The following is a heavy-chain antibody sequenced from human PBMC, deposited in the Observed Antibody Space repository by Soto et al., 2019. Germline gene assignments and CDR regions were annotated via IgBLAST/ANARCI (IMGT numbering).Heavy chain of an antibody. CDR2: MSTYNGNS. Sequence: QVQLVQSGPEVKKPGDSVKVSCKTSGYNFGAYGIIWVRQAPGQGLEYMGRMSTYNGNSNFAQKFQGRLSMTADTSTTTAYMELRSLQSDDTALYFCSRDGAGVHWEPQLDHWGQGTQVTVSS. CDR1: GYNFGAYG. CDR3: SRDGAGVHWEPQLDH. J-gene: IGHJ4*02. V-gene: IGHV1-18*01. D-gene: IGHD7-27*01.